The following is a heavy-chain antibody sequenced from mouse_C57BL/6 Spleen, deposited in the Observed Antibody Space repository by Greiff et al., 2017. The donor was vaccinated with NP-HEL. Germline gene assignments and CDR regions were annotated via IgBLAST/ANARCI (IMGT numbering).Heavy chain of an antibody. CDR3: VSGISYGSSPWFAY. CDR1: GFSFNTYA. D-gene: IGHD1-1*01. Sequence: EVQLVESGGGLVQPKGSLKLSCAASGFSFNTYAMNWVRQAPGKGLEWVARIRSKSNNYATYYADSVKDRFTISRDDSESMLYLQMNNLKTEDTAMYYCVSGISYGSSPWFAYWGQGTLVTVSA. CDR2: IRSKSNNYAT. J-gene: IGHJ3*01. V-gene: IGHV10-1*01.